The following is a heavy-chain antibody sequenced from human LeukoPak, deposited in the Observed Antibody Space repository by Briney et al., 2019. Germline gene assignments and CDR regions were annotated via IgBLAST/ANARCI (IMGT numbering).Heavy chain of an antibody. J-gene: IGHJ5*02. Sequence: SETLSLTCTVSGDSISGSNYNYVWIRQPPGKGLEWIATIYHSGTTYYNPALKSRVTVSVDTSKIQFSLNLDPVTAADTAVYFCARRPATGRFDPWGQGTLVTVSS. CDR3: ARRPATGRFDP. CDR1: GDSISGSNYN. CDR2: IYHSGTT. V-gene: IGHV4-39*01.